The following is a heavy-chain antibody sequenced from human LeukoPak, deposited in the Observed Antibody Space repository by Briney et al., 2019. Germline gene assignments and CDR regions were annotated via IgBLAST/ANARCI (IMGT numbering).Heavy chain of an antibody. CDR2: IRYDGSNK. D-gene: IGHD3-10*01. CDR1: GFPFSSYG. CDR3: AKEGYYGSGSYYFDY. Sequence: PGGSLSLSXAASGFPFSSYGMHWVRQAPGKGLEWVAFIRYDGSNKYYADSVKGRFTISRDNSKNTLYLQMNSLRAEDTAVYYCAKEGYYGSGSYYFDYWGQGTLVTVSS. V-gene: IGHV3-30*02. J-gene: IGHJ4*02.